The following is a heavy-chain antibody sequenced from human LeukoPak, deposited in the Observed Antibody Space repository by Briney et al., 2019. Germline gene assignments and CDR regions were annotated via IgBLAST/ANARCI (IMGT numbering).Heavy chain of an antibody. CDR2: ISYDGTNT. D-gene: IGHD5-24*01. CDR3: ASPVEMAPIAPPWGAFDI. J-gene: IGHJ3*02. V-gene: IGHV3-30-3*01. Sequence: PGGSLRLSCAASGLTFSGYAMHWVRQAPGKGLEWVAVISYDGTNTYYADSVKGRFTISRDNSKNTLYLQMDSLRAEDTAVYYCASPVEMAPIAPPWGAFDIWGQGTIVTVSS. CDR1: GLTFSGYA.